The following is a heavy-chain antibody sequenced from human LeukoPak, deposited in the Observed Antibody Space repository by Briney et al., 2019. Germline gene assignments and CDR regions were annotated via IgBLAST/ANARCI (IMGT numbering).Heavy chain of an antibody. D-gene: IGHD3-10*01. Sequence: PSETLSLTCAVSGGSISSNNWWSWVRQPPGKGLEWIGEIYHSGSTNYNLSLKSRVTISVDKSKNQFSLELTSVTAADTAVYYCARYGSGSYIDYWGQGTLVTVSS. CDR1: GGSISSNNW. CDR2: IYHSGST. V-gene: IGHV4-4*02. J-gene: IGHJ4*02. CDR3: ARYGSGSYIDY.